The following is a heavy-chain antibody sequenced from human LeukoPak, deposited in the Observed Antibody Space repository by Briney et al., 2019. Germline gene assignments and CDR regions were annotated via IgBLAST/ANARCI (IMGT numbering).Heavy chain of an antibody. Sequence: GGSLRLSCAASGFTVSSDYMSWVRQAPGKGLEWVSVIYSGGGTYYADSVKGRFTISRDKSKNTVYLQMNSLRFEDTAMYYCARNWFDPWGQGTLVTVSS. CDR2: IYSGGGT. J-gene: IGHJ5*02. CDR3: ARNWFDP. V-gene: IGHV3-53*05. CDR1: GFTVSSDY.